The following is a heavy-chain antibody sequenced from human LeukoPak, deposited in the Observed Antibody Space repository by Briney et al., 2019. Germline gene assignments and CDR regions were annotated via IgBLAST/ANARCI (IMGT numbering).Heavy chain of an antibody. CDR1: GFTFSRYS. D-gene: IGHD2-15*01. CDR3: ASLVVAATFEAFDN. Sequence: GSLRLSFAASGFTFSRYSMSWVRQAPGKGLEWVSYISSGSSTIHYADSVKGRFTISRDNAKNSLYLQMNSLTDEDTAVYYCASLVVAATFEAFDNWGQGTLVTGSS. V-gene: IGHV3-48*02. J-gene: IGHJ3*02. CDR2: ISSGSSTI.